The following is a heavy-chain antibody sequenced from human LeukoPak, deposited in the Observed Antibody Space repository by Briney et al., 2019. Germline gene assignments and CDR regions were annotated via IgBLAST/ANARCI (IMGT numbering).Heavy chain of an antibody. CDR3: ARGMYYYDSTD. CDR2: IYTSGST. J-gene: IGHJ4*02. Sequence: SETLSLTCTVSGGSIGSYYWSWIRQPAGKGLEWIGRIYTSGSTNYNPSLKSRVTISVDTSKNQFSLKLSSVTAADTAVYYCARGMYYYDSTDWGQGTLVTVSS. V-gene: IGHV4-4*07. D-gene: IGHD3-22*01. CDR1: GGSIGSYY.